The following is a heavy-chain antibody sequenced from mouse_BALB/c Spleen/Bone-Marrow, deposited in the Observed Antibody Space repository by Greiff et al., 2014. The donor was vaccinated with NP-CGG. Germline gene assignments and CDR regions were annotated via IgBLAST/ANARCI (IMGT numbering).Heavy chain of an antibody. CDR2: IGYSGST. V-gene: IGHV3-2*02. CDR3: ARSNYYGSSYCYFDY. D-gene: IGHD1-1*01. Sequence: VQLKESGPGLVKPSQSLSLTCTVTGYSITSDYAWNWIRQFPGNKLEWMGYIGYSGSTSYNPSLKSRISITRDTSKNQFFLQLNSVTAEDTATYYCARSNYYGSSYCYFDYWGQGTTLTVSS. J-gene: IGHJ2*01. CDR1: GYSITSDYA.